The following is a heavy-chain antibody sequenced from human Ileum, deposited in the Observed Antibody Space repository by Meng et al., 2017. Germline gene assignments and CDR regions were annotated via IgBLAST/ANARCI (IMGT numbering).Heavy chain of an antibody. D-gene: IGHD2-2*01. Sequence: QVQLQESGPGPVKVSQTLSLTCTVSGGSIGSAAYYWTWIRQHPAKGLEWIGYIHYTGSTSYNPSLESRTSTSIDTSNNQFPLKVTSVTAADTAVYYCARGVSAAGLFDNWGPGTLVTVSS. CDR3: ARGVSAAGLFDN. J-gene: IGHJ4*02. CDR1: GGSIGSAAYY. CDR2: IHYTGST. V-gene: IGHV4-31*03.